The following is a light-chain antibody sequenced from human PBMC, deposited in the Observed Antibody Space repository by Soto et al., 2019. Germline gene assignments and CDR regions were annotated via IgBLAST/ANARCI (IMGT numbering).Light chain of an antibody. J-gene: IGLJ2*01. Sequence: QSVLTQPPSVSGAPGQRVTTSCSGSSSNIGTNVVDWYQQVPGTAPKLVIYTNNRRPSGVPDRFSASKSGTSASLAISGLQSEDEADYYCAAWDDSLNGYLLFGGGTKLTVL. CDR3: AAWDDSLNGYLL. CDR2: TNN. CDR1: SSNIGTNV. V-gene: IGLV1-44*01.